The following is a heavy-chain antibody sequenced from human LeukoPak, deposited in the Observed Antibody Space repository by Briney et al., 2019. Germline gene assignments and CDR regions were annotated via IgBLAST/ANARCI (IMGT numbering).Heavy chain of an antibody. V-gene: IGHV4-34*01. D-gene: IGHD6-13*01. CDR2: INHSGST. J-gene: IGHJ4*02. CDR3: ARGHGYSSSWYWY. Sequence: SETLSLTCAVYGGSFSGYYWSWIRQPPGKGLEWIGEINHSGSTNYNPSLKSRVTISVDTSKNQFSLKLSSVTAADTAVYYCARGHGYSSSWYWYWGQGTLVTVSS. CDR1: GGSFSGYY.